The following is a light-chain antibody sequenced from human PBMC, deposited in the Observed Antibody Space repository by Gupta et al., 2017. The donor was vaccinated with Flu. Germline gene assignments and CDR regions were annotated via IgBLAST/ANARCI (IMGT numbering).Light chain of an antibody. V-gene: IGKV2-30*01. J-gene: IGKJ1*01. CDR2: LVS. CDR1: QSLVYTDGSTF. CDR3: MQGAHWPWA. Sequence: DVVMTQSPRSLPVALGQPDSISCRSSQSLVYTDGSTFLHWFQQSPGQSPRRLIYLVSHRDSGVPDRFSGSGSGTDFTLKISRVEAEDVGIYFCMQGAHWPWAFGQGTKVEIK.